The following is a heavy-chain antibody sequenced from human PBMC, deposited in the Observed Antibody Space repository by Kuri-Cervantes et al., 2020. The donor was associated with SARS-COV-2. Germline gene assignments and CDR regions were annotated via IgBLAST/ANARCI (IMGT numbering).Heavy chain of an antibody. CDR3: AKSPRSTVVRDWFDP. D-gene: IGHD4-23*01. Sequence: GGSLRLSCAASGFTFSSYAMSWVRQAPGEGLEWVSIIHSSGSTYYADSVKGRFTISRDNSKNTLYLQMNSLRAEDTAVYYCAKSPRSTVVRDWFDPWGQGTLVTVSS. CDR1: GFTFSSYA. V-gene: IGHV3-23*05. CDR2: IHSSGST. J-gene: IGHJ5*02.